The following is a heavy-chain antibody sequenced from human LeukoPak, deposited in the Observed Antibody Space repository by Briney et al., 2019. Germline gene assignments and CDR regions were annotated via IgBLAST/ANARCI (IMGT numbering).Heavy chain of an antibody. J-gene: IGHJ6*02. CDR1: GGSLSGSGYY. D-gene: IGHD3-10*01. V-gene: IGHV4-39*01. Sequence: SETLSLTCTVSGGSLSGSGYYWGWVRQPPGKGLEWIGNVYFSGSTFYNPSLQSRVTMSIDASQSQFALKLRSVTAADTAVYYCARRIPASGMRDVWGQGTTVTVTS. CDR3: ARRIPASGMRDV. CDR2: VYFSGST.